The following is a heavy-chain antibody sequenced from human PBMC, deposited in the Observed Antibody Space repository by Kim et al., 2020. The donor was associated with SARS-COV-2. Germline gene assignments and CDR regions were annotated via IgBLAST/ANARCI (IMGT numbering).Heavy chain of an antibody. V-gene: IGHV7-4-1*02. CDR3: AREGILLVPAATGGLDY. D-gene: IGHD2-2*01. Sequence: ASVKVSCKASGYTFTSYAMNWVRQAPGQGLEWMGWINTNTGNPTYAQGFTGRFVFSLDTSVSTAYLQISSLKAEDTAVYYCAREGILLVPAATGGLDYWGQGTLVTVSS. CDR1: GYTFTSYA. J-gene: IGHJ4*02. CDR2: INTNTGNP.